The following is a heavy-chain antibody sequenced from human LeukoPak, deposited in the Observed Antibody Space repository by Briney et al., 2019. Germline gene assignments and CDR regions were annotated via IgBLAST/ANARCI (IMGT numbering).Heavy chain of an antibody. J-gene: IGHJ4*02. Sequence: KPSETLSLTCTVSGGSISSSSYYWGWIRQPPGKGLEWIGEINHSGSTNYNPSLKSRVTISVDTSKNQFSLKLSSVTAADTAVYYCARDLAYCGGDCSPNFDYWGQGTLVTVSS. V-gene: IGHV4-39*07. D-gene: IGHD2-21*02. CDR2: INHSGST. CDR1: GGSISSSSYY. CDR3: ARDLAYCGGDCSPNFDY.